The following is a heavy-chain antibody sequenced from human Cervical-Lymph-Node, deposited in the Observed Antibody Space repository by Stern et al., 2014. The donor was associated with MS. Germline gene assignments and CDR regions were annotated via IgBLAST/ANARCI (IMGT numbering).Heavy chain of an antibody. CDR2: ISQDGST. CDR1: RCSYNNSY. V-gene: IGHV4-59*01. Sequence: QVQLQESRAGLGRPAETRSLTWTVSRCSYNNSYWSWIRQPPGKGLEWIAYISQDGSTKYNPSLKSLVTISLHTSKKQFSLRLTSVTAADTAVYYCARVDDCSGGTCFSTSWFDPWGQGTLVTVSS. CDR3: ARVDDCSGGTCFSTSWFDP. D-gene: IGHD2-15*01. J-gene: IGHJ5*02.